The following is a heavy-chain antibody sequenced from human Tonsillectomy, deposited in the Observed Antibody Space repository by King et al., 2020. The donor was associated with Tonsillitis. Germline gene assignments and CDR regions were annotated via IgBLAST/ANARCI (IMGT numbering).Heavy chain of an antibody. J-gene: IGHJ5*02. V-gene: IGHV6-1*01. CDR3: ARELSCSGGSCYSGWFDP. D-gene: IGHD2-15*01. Sequence: VQLQQSGPGLVKPSQTLSLTCAISGDSVSSNSAAWNWIRQSPSRGLEWLGRTYYRSKWHNDYALSVQSRITINPDTSKNQFSLQLNYVTPEDTAVYYVARELSCSGGSCYSGWFDPWGQGTQVTVSS. CDR1: GDSVSSNSAA. CDR2: TYYRSKWHN.